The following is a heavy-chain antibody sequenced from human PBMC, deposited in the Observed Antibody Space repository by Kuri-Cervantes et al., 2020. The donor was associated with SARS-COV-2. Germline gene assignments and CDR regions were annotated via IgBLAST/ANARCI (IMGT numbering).Heavy chain of an antibody. CDR3: AKGGSGAHYFDY. D-gene: IGHD3-10*01. Sequence: GESLKISCAASGFTFSSYSMNWVRQAPGKGLEWVSYISTSNAYIYHGDSVKGRFIISRDNAKNSLYLQMNSLRAEDMALYYCAKGGSGAHYFDYWGQGTLVTVSS. J-gene: IGHJ4*02. CDR1: GFTFSSYS. CDR2: ISTSNAYI. V-gene: IGHV3-21*04.